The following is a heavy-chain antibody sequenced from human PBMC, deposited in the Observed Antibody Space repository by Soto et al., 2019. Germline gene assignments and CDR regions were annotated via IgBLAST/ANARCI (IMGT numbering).Heavy chain of an antibody. CDR3: ARRRRTGAPWLAY. CDR2: IYCSGST. D-gene: IGHD1-1*01. CDR1: GGSVSSGSYY. Sequence: SETLSLTCTVSGGSVSSGSYYWSWLRQPPGQGLEWIGCIYCSGSTNYTHSLKSRVTISVDTSKNQLSLKMSCVTAADTAVYYCARRRRTGAPWLAYWGQGTLVTVSS. J-gene: IGHJ4*02. V-gene: IGHV4-61*01.